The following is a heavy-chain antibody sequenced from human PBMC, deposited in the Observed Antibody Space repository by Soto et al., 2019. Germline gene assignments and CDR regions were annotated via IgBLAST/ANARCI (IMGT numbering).Heavy chain of an antibody. Sequence: EVQLLESGGGLVQPGGSLRLSCAASGFTFSSYAMSWVRQAPGKGLEWVSGMSDSGGSTYYADSVKGRVTISSDNSKNQLYLQMNGLRAEDTAVYYCANGCGGTCYSRIHYWGQGTLVTVSS. V-gene: IGHV3-23*01. CDR2: MSDSGGST. CDR3: ANGCGGTCYSRIHY. J-gene: IGHJ4*02. CDR1: GFTFSSYA. D-gene: IGHD2-15*01.